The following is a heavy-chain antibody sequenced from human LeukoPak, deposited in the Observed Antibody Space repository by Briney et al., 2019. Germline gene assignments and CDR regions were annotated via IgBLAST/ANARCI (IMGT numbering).Heavy chain of an antibody. Sequence: GGSLRLYCAASGFTFRCSSMNRVGWAPGNGPEWVSSISSSSSYIYYADSVKGRFTISRDNAKNSLYLQMNSLRAEDTAVYYCARELLDYYYMDVWGKGTTVTVSS. CDR3: ARELLDYYYMDV. J-gene: IGHJ6*03. CDR2: ISSSSSYI. D-gene: IGHD2-15*01. V-gene: IGHV3-21*01. CDR1: GFTFRCSS.